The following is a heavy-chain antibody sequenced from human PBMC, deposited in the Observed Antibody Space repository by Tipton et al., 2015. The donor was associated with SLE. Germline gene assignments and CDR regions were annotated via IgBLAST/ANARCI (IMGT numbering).Heavy chain of an antibody. V-gene: IGHV4-4*08. Sequence: TLSLTCTVSGGSISSYYWSWIRQPPGKGLEWIGYIYTSGSPHYNPPPKSRVTISVDTSKNQFSLKLSSVTAADTAVYYCAREQYDILTGYYDWGQGTLVTVSS. CDR3: AREQYDILTGYYD. CDR2: IYTSGSP. J-gene: IGHJ4*02. CDR1: GGSISSYY. D-gene: IGHD3-9*01.